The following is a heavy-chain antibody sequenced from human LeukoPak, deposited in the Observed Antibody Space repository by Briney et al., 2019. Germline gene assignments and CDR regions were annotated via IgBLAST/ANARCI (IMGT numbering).Heavy chain of an antibody. CDR3: ARARAIARPFDY. CDR2: ISYDGSNK. D-gene: IGHD6-13*01. V-gene: IGHV3-30-3*01. J-gene: IGHJ4*02. Sequence: PGGSLRLSCAASGFTFSSYAMHWVRQAPGKGLEWVAVISYDGSNKYYADSVKGRFTISRDNSKNTLYLQMNSLRAEDTAVYYCARARAIARPFDYWGQGTLVTVSS. CDR1: GFTFSSYA.